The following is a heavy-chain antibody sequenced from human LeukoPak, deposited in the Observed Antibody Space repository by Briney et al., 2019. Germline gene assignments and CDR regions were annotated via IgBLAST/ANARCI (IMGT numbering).Heavy chain of an antibody. CDR3: ASHPMVRGVFSF. Sequence: GGSLRLSCAVSGFTFSDYYMSWIRQAPGKGLEWVSYISSSSSYTNYADSVKGRFTISRDNAKNSLYLQMNSLRAEDTAVYYCASHPMVRGVFSFWGQGTLVTVSS. V-gene: IGHV3-11*06. CDR2: ISSSSSYT. D-gene: IGHD3-10*01. J-gene: IGHJ4*02. CDR1: GFTFSDYY.